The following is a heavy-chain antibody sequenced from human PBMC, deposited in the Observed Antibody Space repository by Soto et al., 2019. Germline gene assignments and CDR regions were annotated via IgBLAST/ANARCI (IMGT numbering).Heavy chain of an antibody. CDR3: ARDLIVVVPAAASSNYYGMDV. CDR2: ISSSSYI. J-gene: IGHJ6*02. CDR1: GFTFSSYS. Sequence: GGSLRLSCAASGFTFSSYSMNWVRQAPGKGLEWVSSISSSSYIYYADSVKGRFTISRDNAKNSLYLQMNSLRAEDTAVYYCARDLIVVVPAAASSNYYGMDVWGQGTTVTVSS. V-gene: IGHV3-21*01. D-gene: IGHD2-2*01.